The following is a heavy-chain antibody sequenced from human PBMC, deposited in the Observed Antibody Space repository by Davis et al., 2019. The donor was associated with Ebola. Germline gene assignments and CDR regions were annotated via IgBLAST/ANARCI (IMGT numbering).Heavy chain of an antibody. J-gene: IGHJ4*02. CDR3: ARDRGSSWPFDY. D-gene: IGHD6-13*01. V-gene: IGHV3-20*01. Sequence: GESLKISCAASGFTIDDYGMSWVRQAPGKGLEWVSGLNWNGGSTGYADSVKGRFPIPRANAKNSLYLQMNSLRAEDTALYHCARDRGSSWPFDYWGQGTLVTVS. CDR2: LNWNGGST. CDR1: GFTIDDYG.